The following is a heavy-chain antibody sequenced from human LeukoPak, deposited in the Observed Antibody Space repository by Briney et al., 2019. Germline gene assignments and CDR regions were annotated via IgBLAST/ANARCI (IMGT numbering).Heavy chain of an antibody. CDR3: ARVSYYYDSSGYYPAYFDY. J-gene: IGHJ4*02. Sequence: SETLSLTCAVYGGSFSGYYWSWIRQPPGKGLEWIGEINHSGSTNYNPSLKSRVTISVDTSKNQFSLKLSSVTAADTAVYYCARVSYYYDSSGYYPAYFDYWGQGTLVTVSS. CDR2: INHSGST. D-gene: IGHD3-22*01. V-gene: IGHV4-34*01. CDR1: GGSFSGYY.